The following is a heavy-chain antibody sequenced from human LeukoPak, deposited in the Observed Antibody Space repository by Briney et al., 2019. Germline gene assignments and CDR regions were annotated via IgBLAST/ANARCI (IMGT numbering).Heavy chain of an antibody. V-gene: IGHV1-18*01. CDR1: GYTFTIQG. J-gene: IGHJ4*02. CDR2: ISDYHGNT. Sequence: GASVTVSCKASGYTFTIQGMNWVRQAPGQGLEWMGWISDYHGNTDYAQKLVGRVTMTTDTCKSTDYMLLRSLRSDDSALYCGAICRKERGVFDYWGRGTRDTVSS. D-gene: IGHD2-8*01. CDR3: AICRKERGVFDY.